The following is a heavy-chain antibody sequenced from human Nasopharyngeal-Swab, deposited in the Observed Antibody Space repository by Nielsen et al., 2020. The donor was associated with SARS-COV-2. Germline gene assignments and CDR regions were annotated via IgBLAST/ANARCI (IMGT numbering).Heavy chain of an antibody. D-gene: IGHD6-19*01. CDR3: ARGGSGFLHYVFDY. CDR1: GFTFSSYW. J-gene: IGHJ4*02. V-gene: IGHV3-7*01. CDR2: IKQDGSEK. Sequence: GESLKISCAASGFTFSSYWMSWVRQAPGKGLEWVANIKQDGSEKYYVDSVKGRFTISRDNAKNSLYLQMNSLRAEDTAVYYCARGGSGFLHYVFDYWGQGTLVTVSS.